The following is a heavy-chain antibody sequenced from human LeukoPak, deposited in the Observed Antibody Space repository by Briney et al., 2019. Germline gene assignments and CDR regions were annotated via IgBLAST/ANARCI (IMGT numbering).Heavy chain of an antibody. D-gene: IGHD4-23*01. V-gene: IGHV1-18*01. CDR1: GGTFSSYA. Sequence: GASVKVSCKASGGTFSSYAISWVRQAPGQGLEWLGWISTFNGNTNYAQILQDRVTMTTDTSTNTAYLEVRSLSSDDTAVYYCARRHLIGNGYLDRWGQGTLVTVSS. CDR3: ARRHLIGNGYLDR. J-gene: IGHJ4*02. CDR2: ISTFNGNT.